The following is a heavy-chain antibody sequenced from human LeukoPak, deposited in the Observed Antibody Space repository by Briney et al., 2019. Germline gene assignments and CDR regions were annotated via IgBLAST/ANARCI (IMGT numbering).Heavy chain of an antibody. Sequence: PSETLSLTCTVSGGSISSYYWSWIRQPPGKGLEWIGYIYYSGSTNYNPSLKSRVTISVDTSKNQFSLKLSSVTAADTAVYYCAREDYGGTTFDYWGQGAPVAVSS. J-gene: IGHJ4*02. D-gene: IGHD4-23*01. CDR2: IYYSGST. V-gene: IGHV4-59*08. CDR1: GGSISSYY. CDR3: AREDYGGTTFDY.